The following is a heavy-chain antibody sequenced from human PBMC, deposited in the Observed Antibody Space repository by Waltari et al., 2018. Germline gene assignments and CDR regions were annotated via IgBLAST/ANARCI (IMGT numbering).Heavy chain of an antibody. D-gene: IGHD3-16*01. J-gene: IGHJ4*02. CDR3: AKNVGAGYGSRAYALDY. V-gene: IGHV3-23*01. CDR1: GFAINEYA. CDR2: ISANEKT. Sequence: EEQLLESGGGLVQPGGSLRLSCEASGFAINEYAMTWVRQAPGKGLEWVATISANEKTYYADSVTGRFTISSDNSKNTVYLQLSGLRADDTALYYCAKNVGAGYGSRAYALDYWGLGTPVTVSS.